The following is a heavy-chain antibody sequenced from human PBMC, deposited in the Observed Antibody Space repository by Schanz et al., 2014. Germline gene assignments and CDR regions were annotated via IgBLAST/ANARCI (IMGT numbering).Heavy chain of an antibody. CDR1: GFTFSNYW. V-gene: IGHV3-7*01. CDR2: IKQDGSEK. J-gene: IGHJ6*02. D-gene: IGHD3-22*01. CDR3: ARDRGSAVGYQYYGMDV. Sequence: EMQVVESGGGSVQPGGSLRVSCAASGFTFSNYWMSWVRQAPGKGLEWVANIKQDGSEKFYVDSVKGRFTFSRDNAKNTVYLQMNSLRAEDTALYYCARDRGSAVGYQYYGMDVWGQGTTVTVSS.